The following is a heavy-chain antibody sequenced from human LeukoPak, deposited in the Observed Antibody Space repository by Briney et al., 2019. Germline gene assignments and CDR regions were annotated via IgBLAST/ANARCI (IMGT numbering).Heavy chain of an antibody. CDR3: ARSERFDP. V-gene: IGHV3-23*01. CDR2: IGGSGTAT. J-gene: IGHJ5*02. D-gene: IGHD1-26*01. Sequence: GGSLRLSCAASGFTFSSYAMSWVRQAPGKGLEWVSTIGGSGTATIYADSVKGRFTISRDNSKSTLYLQMNSLRGEDTAVYYCARSERFDPWGQGTLVTVSS. CDR1: GFTFSSYA.